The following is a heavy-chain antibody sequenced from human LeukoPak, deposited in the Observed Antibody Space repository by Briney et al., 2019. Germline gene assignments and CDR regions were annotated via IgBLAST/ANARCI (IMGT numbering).Heavy chain of an antibody. V-gene: IGHV3-66*03. J-gene: IGHJ6*03. Sequence: GGSLRLSCEASGFTISDNYVTWVRQAPGKGLEWVSVIYTSGITYFADSVKGRFSISRDNSKNTVYLQMNSLRGEDSAVYYCARDWPHCSSTSCYFYMDVWGRGTTVTASS. CDR1: GFTISDNY. CDR3: ARDWPHCSSTSCYFYMDV. D-gene: IGHD2-2*01. CDR2: IYTSGIT.